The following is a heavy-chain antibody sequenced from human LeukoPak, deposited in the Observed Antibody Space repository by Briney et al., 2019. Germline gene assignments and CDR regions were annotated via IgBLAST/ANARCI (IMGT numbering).Heavy chain of an antibody. CDR3: ARTVLRYFDWSPAGGFDY. D-gene: IGHD3-9*01. J-gene: IGHJ4*02. V-gene: IGHV5-51*01. CDR1: GYSFTSYW. Sequence: GESLKISCKGSGYSFTSYWSGWLRQMPGKGLEWMGIIYPGDSDTRYSPSFQGQVTISADKSISTAYLQWSSLKASDTAMYYCARTVLRYFDWSPAGGFDYWGQGTLVTVSS. CDR2: IYPGDSDT.